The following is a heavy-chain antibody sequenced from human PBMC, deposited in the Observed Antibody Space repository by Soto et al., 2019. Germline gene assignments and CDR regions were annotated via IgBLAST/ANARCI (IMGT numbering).Heavy chain of an antibody. CDR3: ARGFTYYYGSGLDISDAFDI. V-gene: IGHV1-2*02. CDR2: INPNSGGT. D-gene: IGHD3-10*01. Sequence: GASVKVSFKASGYTFTGYYMHWVRQAPGQGLEWMGWINPNSGGTNYAQKFQGRVTMTRDTSISTAYMELSRLRSDDTAVYYCARGFTYYYGSGLDISDAFDIWGQGTMVT. J-gene: IGHJ3*02. CDR1: GYTFTGYY.